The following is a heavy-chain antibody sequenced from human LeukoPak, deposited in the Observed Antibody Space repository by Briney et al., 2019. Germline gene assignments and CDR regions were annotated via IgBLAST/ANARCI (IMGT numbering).Heavy chain of an antibody. Sequence: PGGSLRLSCAASGFTFRDYVMTWVRQAPGKGLEWVSTINVGGRTDYADSVKGRFTISRDNSKNTLYLQMNSLRAEDTAVYYCAKPVAGELDWGFDYWGQGTLVTVSS. V-gene: IGHV3-23*01. CDR2: INVGGRT. J-gene: IGHJ4*02. CDR1: GFTFRDYV. D-gene: IGHD1-26*01. CDR3: AKPVAGELDWGFDY.